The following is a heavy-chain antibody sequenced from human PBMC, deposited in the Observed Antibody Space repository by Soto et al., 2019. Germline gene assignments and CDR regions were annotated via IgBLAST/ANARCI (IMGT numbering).Heavy chain of an antibody. CDR2: INPNNGAT. CDR1: GYIFTGNY. V-gene: IGHV1-2*02. D-gene: IGHD3-22*01. Sequence: QVPLVQSEAEVKKPGASVKVSCKASGYIFTGNYMHWVRQAPGQGLEYMGWINPNNGATNYAQNFQGRVTMTWDTSISTAYMEVRRLRSDDTAVYYCAPHYPDSSGYFDHWGQGTLVTVSS. J-gene: IGHJ4*02. CDR3: APHYPDSSGYFDH.